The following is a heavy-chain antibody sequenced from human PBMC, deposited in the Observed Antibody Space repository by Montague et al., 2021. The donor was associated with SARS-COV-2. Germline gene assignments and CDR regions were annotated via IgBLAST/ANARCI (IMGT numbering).Heavy chain of an antibody. CDR2: INTDGSTR. V-gene: IGHV3-74*01. CDR3: ARNSDS. CDR1: GFTFSSYW. J-gene: IGHJ4*02. Sequence: SLRLSCAAYGFTFSSYWMHWVRQAPVKGLVWVSRINTDGSTRTYADSVKGRFTVSRDNAKNTLYLQMSSLRAEDTAMYYCARNSDSWGQGTLVTVSS.